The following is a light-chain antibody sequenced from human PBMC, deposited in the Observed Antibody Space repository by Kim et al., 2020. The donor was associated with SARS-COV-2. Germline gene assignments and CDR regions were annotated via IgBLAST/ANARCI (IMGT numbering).Light chain of an antibody. V-gene: IGLV3-21*01. J-gene: IGLJ1*01. Sequence: SYELTQPPSVSVAPGKTARFSCGGNNIEGKSVQWYQQKAGQAPVLVIYYDTDRPSGIPERFSGSNSGNTATLTISGTQAMDEADYYCQAWDSSTHNYVFG. CDR3: QAWDSSTHNYV. CDR2: YDT. CDR1: NIEGKS.